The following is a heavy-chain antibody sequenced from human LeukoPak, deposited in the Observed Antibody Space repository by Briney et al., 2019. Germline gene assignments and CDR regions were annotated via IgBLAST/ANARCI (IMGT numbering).Heavy chain of an antibody. CDR2: IHSGRTVI. Sequence: GGSLRLSCAASGFTFSSYEMNWVRQAPGKGLEWVSYIHSGRTVIHYADSVKGRCTISRDNAKNSLYLQINSLRAEDTAVYYCARESPDWFDSWGQGTLVTVSS. V-gene: IGHV3-48*03. J-gene: IGHJ5*01. CDR1: GFTFSSYE. CDR3: ARESPDWFDS.